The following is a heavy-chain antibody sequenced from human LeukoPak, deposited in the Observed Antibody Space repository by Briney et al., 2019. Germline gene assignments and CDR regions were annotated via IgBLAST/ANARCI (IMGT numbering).Heavy chain of an antibody. V-gene: IGHV4-61*05. CDR3: ARGESVGWLPGAFDI. D-gene: IGHD3-22*01. CDR1: GGSISSSNYC. Sequence: PSETLSLTCTVSGGSISSSNYCWGWIRQPPGKGLEWIGRIYTSGSTNYNPSLKSRVTMSVDTSKNQFSLKLSSVAAADTAVYYCARGESVGWLPGAFDIWGQGTMVTVSS. J-gene: IGHJ3*02. CDR2: IYTSGST.